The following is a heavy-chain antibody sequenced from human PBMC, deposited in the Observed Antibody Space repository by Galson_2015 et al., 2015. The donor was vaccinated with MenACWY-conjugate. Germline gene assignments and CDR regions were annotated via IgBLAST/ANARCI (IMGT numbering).Heavy chain of an antibody. Sequence: PALVKPTQTLTLTCTFSGFSLSTSGVGVGWIRQPPGKALEWLALIYWDDDKRYSPSLKSRLTITKDTSKNQVVLTMTNMDPVDTATYYCAHSHDSSSSLYNWFDPWGQGTLVTVSS. V-gene: IGHV2-5*02. J-gene: IGHJ5*02. CDR2: IYWDDDK. CDR3: AHSHDSSSSLYNWFDP. D-gene: IGHD6-13*01. CDR1: GFSLSTSGVG.